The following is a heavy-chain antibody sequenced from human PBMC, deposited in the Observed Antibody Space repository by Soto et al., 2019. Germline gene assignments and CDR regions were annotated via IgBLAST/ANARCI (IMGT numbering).Heavy chain of an antibody. D-gene: IGHD3-10*02. Sequence: QVQLVQSGAEAKKPGSSVKVSCKASGGTFTDYAFSWVRQAPGQGLEWMGGIIPIFRSSNFAQKFQGRLTILAEESAGTAYMELSSLRSDDTAIYYCAKDVGFQQHLFVFDLWGQGTLFTVSS. CDR2: IIPIFRSS. CDR1: GGTFTDYA. CDR3: AKDVGFQQHLFVFDL. J-gene: IGHJ4*02. V-gene: IGHV1-69*01.